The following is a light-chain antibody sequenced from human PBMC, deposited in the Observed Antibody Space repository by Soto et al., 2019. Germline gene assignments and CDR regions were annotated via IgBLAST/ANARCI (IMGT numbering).Light chain of an antibody. Sequence: QSALTQPPSASGSPGQSVTISCTGTSSDVGGYDCVSWFQQHPGKAPKLMIYEVSKRPSGVPDRFSGSKSGNTASLTVSGLQAEDEADYYCSSYAGSTNVFGTGTKLTAL. V-gene: IGLV2-8*01. J-gene: IGLJ1*01. CDR3: SSYAGSTNV. CDR2: EVS. CDR1: SSDVGGYDC.